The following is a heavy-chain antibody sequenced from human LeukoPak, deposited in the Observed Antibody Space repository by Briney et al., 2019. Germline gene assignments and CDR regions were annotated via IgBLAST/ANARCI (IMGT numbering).Heavy chain of an antibody. D-gene: IGHD3-22*01. CDR1: GDSVSSNSAA. CDR3: ARDRLYDSRDKNNWFDP. CDR2: TYYRSKWYN. Sequence: QTLSLTCAISGDSVSSNSAAWNWLRQSPSRGLEWLGRTYYRSKWYNDYAVSVKSRITINPDTSKNQFSLQLNSVTPEDTAVYYCARDRLYDSRDKNNWFDPWGQGTLATVSS. J-gene: IGHJ5*02. V-gene: IGHV6-1*01.